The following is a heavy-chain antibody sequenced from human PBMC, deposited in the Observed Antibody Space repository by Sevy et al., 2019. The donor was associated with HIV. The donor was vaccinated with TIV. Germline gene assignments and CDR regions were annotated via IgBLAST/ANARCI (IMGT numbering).Heavy chain of an antibody. Sequence: GGSLRLSCAASGFAFSDYAMHWVRQAPGKGLEWVAAISYAGDNKYFADSVKGRFTVSKDNSKNTLYLEMNGLRAEDTAVYYCAKAHADCSGGTCYTARYYYDMDVWGRGATVTVSS. CDR1: GFAFSDYA. J-gene: IGHJ6*02. D-gene: IGHD2-15*01. CDR2: ISYAGDNK. V-gene: IGHV3-30*18. CDR3: AKAHADCSGGTCYTARYYYDMDV.